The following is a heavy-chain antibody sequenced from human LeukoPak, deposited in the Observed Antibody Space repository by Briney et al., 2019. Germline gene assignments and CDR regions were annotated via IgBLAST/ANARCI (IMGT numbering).Heavy chain of an antibody. CDR2: ISSSSSYI. D-gene: IGHD3-22*01. V-gene: IGHV3-21*01. CDR3: ARYYDTLIHAFDI. CDR1: GFTFGSYS. Sequence: GGSLRLSCAASGFTFGSYSMNWVRQAPGKGLEWVSSISSSSSYIYYADSVKGRFTISRDNAKNSLYLQMNSLRAEDTAVYYCARYYDTLIHAFDIWGQGTMVTVSS. J-gene: IGHJ3*02.